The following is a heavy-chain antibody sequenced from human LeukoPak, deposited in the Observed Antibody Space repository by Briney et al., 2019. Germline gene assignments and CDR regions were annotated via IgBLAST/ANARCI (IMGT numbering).Heavy chain of an antibody. J-gene: IGHJ3*02. CDR2: ISGSGGST. D-gene: IGHD2-2*01. Sequence: PGGSLRLSCAASGFTFSSYWMSWVRQAPGKGLEWVSAISGSGGSTYYADSVKGRFTISRDNSKNTLYLQMNSLRAEDTAVYYCAKDFWDIVVVPAASHDAFDIWGQGTMVTVSS. V-gene: IGHV3-23*01. CDR3: AKDFWDIVVVPAASHDAFDI. CDR1: GFTFSSYW.